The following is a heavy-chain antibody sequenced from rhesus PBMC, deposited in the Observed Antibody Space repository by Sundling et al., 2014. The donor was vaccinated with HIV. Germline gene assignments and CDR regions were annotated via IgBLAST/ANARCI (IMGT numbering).Heavy chain of an antibody. CDR1: GFTFVSYV. D-gene: IGHD5-24*01. Sequence: QVQLVQSGAEVKKPGASVNVSCEASGFTFVSYVISWVRQAPGQGLEWLGGIVPLVGVTNYSPKFQGRVTITADKSTNTAYMELRSLRSDDTAVYYCARARYRKGFDYWGQGVLVTVSS. V-gene: IGHV1-198*02. CDR3: ARARYRKGFDY. J-gene: IGHJ4*01. CDR2: IVPLVGVT.